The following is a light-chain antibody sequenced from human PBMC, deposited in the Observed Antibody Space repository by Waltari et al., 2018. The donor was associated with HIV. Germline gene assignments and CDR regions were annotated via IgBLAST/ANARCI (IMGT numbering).Light chain of an antibody. CDR1: ALAKQH. Sequence: SYELTQPPSVSVSPDQTATITCSGDALAKQHYYWYQQTAGQAPFLVIFAGTERPSGIPERFSGTRSETTVTLTITGVQAEDEADYYCESADSTGSYYVFGRGTRLTVL. J-gene: IGLJ2*01. CDR2: AGT. V-gene: IGLV3-25*03. CDR3: ESADSTGSYYV.